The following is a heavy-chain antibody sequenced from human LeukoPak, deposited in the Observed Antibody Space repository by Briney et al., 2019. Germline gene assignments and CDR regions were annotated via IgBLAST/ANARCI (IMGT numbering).Heavy chain of an antibody. J-gene: IGHJ4*02. CDR1: GFTFSSYG. V-gene: IGHV3-30*03. CDR2: ISYDGSNK. CDR3: ASSWVYFDS. D-gene: IGHD6-13*01. Sequence: GGSLRLSCAASGFTFSSYGMHWVRQAPGKGLEWVAVISYDGSNKYYADSVKGQFTISRDNSKNTLYLQMNSLRAEDTAVYYCASSWVYFDSWGQGTLVTVSS.